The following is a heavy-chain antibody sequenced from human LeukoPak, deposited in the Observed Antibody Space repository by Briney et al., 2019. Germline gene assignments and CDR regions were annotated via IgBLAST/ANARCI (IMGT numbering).Heavy chain of an antibody. Sequence: SETLSLTCTVSGGSISSYYWSWIRQPPGKGLEWIGYIYTSGSTNYNPSLKSRVTISVDTSKNQFSLKLSSVTAADTAVYYCARGKQLVSYYYYYYMDVWGKGTTVTVSS. D-gene: IGHD6-6*01. V-gene: IGHV4-4*09. J-gene: IGHJ6*03. CDR3: ARGKQLVSYYYYYYMDV. CDR2: IYTSGST. CDR1: GGSISSYY.